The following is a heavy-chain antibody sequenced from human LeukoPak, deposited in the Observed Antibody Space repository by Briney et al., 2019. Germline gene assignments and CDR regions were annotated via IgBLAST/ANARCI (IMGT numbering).Heavy chain of an antibody. CDR3: AKVALWFGELLSPYYFDY. D-gene: IGHD3-10*01. CDR2: ISGSGGRT. Sequence: GGSLRLSCAASGFTLSSYDMSWVRQAPGKGLEGVSAISGSGGRTYYGDCVKGRFTISRDNSKNTLYLQMNRLRAEDTAVYHCAKVALWFGELLSPYYFDYWRQGTLVTVPS. V-gene: IGHV3-23*01. J-gene: IGHJ4*02. CDR1: GFTLSSYD.